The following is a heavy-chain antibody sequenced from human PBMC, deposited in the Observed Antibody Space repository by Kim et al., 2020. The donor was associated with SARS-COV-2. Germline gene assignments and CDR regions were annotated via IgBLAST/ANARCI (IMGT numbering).Heavy chain of an antibody. Sequence: GDSVKGRFNISRDNAKNTLYLQMNSLRAEDTAVYYCARRYYSGSYYYFDYWGQGTLVTVSS. CDR3: ARRYYSGSYYYFDY. J-gene: IGHJ4*02. D-gene: IGHD1-26*01. V-gene: IGHV3-74*01.